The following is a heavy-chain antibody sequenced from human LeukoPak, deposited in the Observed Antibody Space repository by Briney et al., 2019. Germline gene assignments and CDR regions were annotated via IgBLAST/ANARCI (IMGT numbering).Heavy chain of an antibody. Sequence: ASVKVSCKASGYTFTGYYMHWVRQAPGQGLEWMGWINPNSGGTNYAQKFQGRVTMTRDTSTSTAYMELSRLRSDDTAVYYCASSAYCGGDCYPDDAFDIWGQGTMITVSS. V-gene: IGHV1-2*02. D-gene: IGHD2-21*02. J-gene: IGHJ3*02. CDR3: ASSAYCGGDCYPDDAFDI. CDR1: GYTFTGYY. CDR2: INPNSGGT.